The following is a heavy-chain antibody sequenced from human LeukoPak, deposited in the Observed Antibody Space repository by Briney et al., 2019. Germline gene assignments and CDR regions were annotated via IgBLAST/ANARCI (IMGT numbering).Heavy chain of an antibody. Sequence: ASVKVSCKASGNTFSGYYIHWVRQAPGQGLEWMGWINPNTGYTETAQKFQGRVTMTRDTSISTAYMELSRLRSDDTAVYYCTRDHCTRSSCYEDYYHGMDVWGQGTTVTVSS. J-gene: IGHJ6*02. CDR3: TRDHCTRSSCYEDYYHGMDV. CDR2: INPNTGYT. V-gene: IGHV1-2*02. CDR1: GNTFSGYY. D-gene: IGHD2-2*01.